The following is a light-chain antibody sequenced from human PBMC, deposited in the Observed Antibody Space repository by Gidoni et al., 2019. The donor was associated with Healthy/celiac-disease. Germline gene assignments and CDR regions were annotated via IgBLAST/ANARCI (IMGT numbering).Light chain of an antibody. Sequence: EIVLTQSPGTLSLSPGESATLSCRASQSVSSSYLAWYQQKPGQAPRLLIYGASSRATGIPDSFSGSGSGTDFTLTISRLEPEDFAVYYCQQYGSSPRTFXQXTKVEIK. J-gene: IGKJ1*01. CDR2: GAS. CDR3: QQYGSSPRT. V-gene: IGKV3-20*01. CDR1: QSVSSSY.